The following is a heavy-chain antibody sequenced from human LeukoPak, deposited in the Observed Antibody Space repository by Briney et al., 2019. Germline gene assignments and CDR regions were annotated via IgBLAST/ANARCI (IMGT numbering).Heavy chain of an antibody. CDR3: ARDYPYSYYMNV. CDR2: ITSSSDYI. V-gene: IGHV3-21*01. Sequence: GGSLRLSCAGSGFSFSHYAINWFRQAPGKGLEWVSSITSSSDYIYYADSVKGRFTISRDNAKNLLFLQMNSLRAEDTAVYYCARDYPYSYYMNVWGNGTTVTVSS. J-gene: IGHJ6*03. CDR1: GFSFSHYA. D-gene: IGHD4-11*01.